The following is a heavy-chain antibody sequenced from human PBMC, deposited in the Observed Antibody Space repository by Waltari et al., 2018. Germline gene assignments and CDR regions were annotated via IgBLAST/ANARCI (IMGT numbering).Heavy chain of an antibody. Sequence: QVQLVQSGAEVKKPGASVKVSCQASGYTFTGYYMHWVRPAPGQGLEWMGRINPNSGGTNHAKKFKGRVTMTRDTSISTAYMELGRLRSDDTAVYYCARGATGTTGFDYWAREPWSPSPQ. CDR1: GYTFTGYY. J-gene: IGHJ4*02. CDR3: ARGATGTTGFDY. CDR2: INPNSGGT. D-gene: IGHD1-7*01. V-gene: IGHV1-2*06.